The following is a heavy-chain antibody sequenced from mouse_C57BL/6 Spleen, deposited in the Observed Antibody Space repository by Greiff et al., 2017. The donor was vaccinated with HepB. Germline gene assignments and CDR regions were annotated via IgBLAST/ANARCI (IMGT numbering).Heavy chain of an antibody. Sequence: VQLQQSGPGLAKPSQTLSLTCSVTGYSITSDYWNWIRKFTGNKLEYMGYISYSGSTYYNPSLKSRISTTRDTSKNQYYLQLTSVTTEDTATYYCARYRYGQYYFDDWGQGTTLTVSS. CDR1: GYSITSDY. V-gene: IGHV3-8*01. D-gene: IGHD1-2*01. CDR3: ARYRYGQYYFDD. J-gene: IGHJ2*01. CDR2: ISYSGST.